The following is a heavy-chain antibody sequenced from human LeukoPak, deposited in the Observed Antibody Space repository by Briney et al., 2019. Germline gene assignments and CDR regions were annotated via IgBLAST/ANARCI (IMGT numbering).Heavy chain of an antibody. Sequence: GGSLRLSCEASGFTFTTYSMTWVRQAPGKGLEWVSIISSGSSAIFSADALKGRFTISRDDAKNLLYLDMNSLRAEDTAVYYCARDRGAARRWDTFDIWGQGTMVTVSS. V-gene: IGHV3-21*01. CDR3: ARDRGAARRWDTFDI. CDR2: ISSGSSAI. D-gene: IGHD6-6*01. J-gene: IGHJ3*02. CDR1: GFTFTTYS.